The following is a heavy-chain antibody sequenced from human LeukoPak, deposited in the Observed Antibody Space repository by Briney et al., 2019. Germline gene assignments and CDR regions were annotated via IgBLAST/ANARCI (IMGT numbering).Heavy chain of an antibody. V-gene: IGHV3-23*01. CDR2: ISSSGSST. CDR1: GFTFSSYA. D-gene: IGHD2-2*01. Sequence: GGSLRLSCSASGFTFSSYAMSWVRQAPGKGLEWVSGISSSGSSTYYADSVKGRFTISRDDSKSTLYLQMNSLRAEDTAIYYCAKDHLEYQLLPCYFDYWGQGTLVTVSS. J-gene: IGHJ4*02. CDR3: AKDHLEYQLLPCYFDY.